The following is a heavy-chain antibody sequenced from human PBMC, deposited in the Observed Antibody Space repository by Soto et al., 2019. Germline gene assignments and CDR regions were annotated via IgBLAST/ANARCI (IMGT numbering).Heavy chain of an antibody. V-gene: IGHV3-30*18. J-gene: IGHJ3*02. CDR2: ISYDGSNK. D-gene: IGHD1-26*01. CDR3: AKITVGATRDAFDI. CDR1: GFTFSSYG. Sequence: GGSLRLSCAASGFTFSSYGMHWVRQAPGKGLEWVAVISYDGSNKYYADSVKGRFTISRDNSKNTLYLQMNSLRAEDTAVYYCAKITVGATRDAFDIWGQGTMVTVSS.